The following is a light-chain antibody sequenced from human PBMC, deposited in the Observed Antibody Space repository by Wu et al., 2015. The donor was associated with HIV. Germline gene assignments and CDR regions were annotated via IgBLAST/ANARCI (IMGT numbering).Light chain of an antibody. J-gene: IGKJ4*01. CDR1: QHIRSS. CDR2: GAS. Sequence: IRMTQSPSSLSASTGDTVNITCQTSQHIRSSLAWYRQKPEKAPELLIYGASNLHRGVPSRFSGSGSGTGFTLTISCLHSEDLATFYGQQYDTYPFTFGGGPRWTSN. V-gene: IGKV1-8*01. CDR3: QQYDTYPFT.